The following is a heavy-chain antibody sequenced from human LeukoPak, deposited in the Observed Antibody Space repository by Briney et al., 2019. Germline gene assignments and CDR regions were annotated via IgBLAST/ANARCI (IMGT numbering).Heavy chain of an antibody. J-gene: IGHJ4*02. CDR3: ARALYHTFDY. Sequence: ASVKVSCKASGYTFTSYDINWVRQAPGQGLEWMGWISAYNGNTNYAQKLQGRVTMTTDTSTSTAYMELRSLRSDDTAMYYCARALYHTFDYWGQGTLVTVSS. CDR2: ISAYNGNT. CDR1: GYTFTSYD. D-gene: IGHD2-2*01. V-gene: IGHV1-18*01.